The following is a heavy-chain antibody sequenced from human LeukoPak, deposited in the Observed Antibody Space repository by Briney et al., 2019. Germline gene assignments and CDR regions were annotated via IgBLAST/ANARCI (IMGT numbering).Heavy chain of an antibody. CDR1: GGSISSGPYS. D-gene: IGHD1-26*01. J-gene: IGHJ4*02. Sequence: SETLSLTCAVSGGSISSGPYSWSWIRQPPGKGLEWIGYIYYSGSTNYNPSLKSRVTISVDTSKNQFSLKLSSVTAADTAVYYCARAPVVGASDYWGQGTLVTVSS. CDR2: IYYSGST. CDR3: ARAPVVGASDY. V-gene: IGHV4-61*01.